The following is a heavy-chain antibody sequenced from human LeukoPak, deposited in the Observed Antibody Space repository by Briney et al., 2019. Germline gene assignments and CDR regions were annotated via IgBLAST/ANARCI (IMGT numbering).Heavy chain of an antibody. CDR3: ARGRLIVVVPAARPLGYYYAMDV. D-gene: IGHD2-2*01. CDR1: GGSFSGYY. V-gene: IGHV4-34*01. J-gene: IGHJ6*02. CDR2: INHSGST. Sequence: SETLSLTCAVYGGSFSGYYWSWIRQPPGEGLEWIGEINHSGSTNYNPSLKSRVTISVDTSKNQFSLKLSSVTAADTAVYYCARGRLIVVVPAARPLGYYYAMDVWGQGTTVTVSS.